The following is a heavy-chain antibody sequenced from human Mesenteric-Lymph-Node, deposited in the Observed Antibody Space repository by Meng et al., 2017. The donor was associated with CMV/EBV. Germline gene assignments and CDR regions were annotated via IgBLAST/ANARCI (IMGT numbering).Heavy chain of an antibody. J-gene: IGHJ4*02. CDR3: ARSPYSSSFDC. V-gene: IGHV3-21*01. CDR1: GFTFSSYS. CDR2: ISSSSTYI. Sequence: GGFLRLSCVASGFTFSSYSMNWVRQAPGKGLEWVSSISSSSTYIFYADSVKGRFTISRDNAENSLYLQMNSLRAEDTAVYYCARSPYSSSFDCWGPGTLVTVSS. D-gene: IGHD6-6*01.